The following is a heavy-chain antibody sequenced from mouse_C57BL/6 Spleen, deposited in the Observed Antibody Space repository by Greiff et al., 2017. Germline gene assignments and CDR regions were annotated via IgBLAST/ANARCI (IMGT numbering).Heavy chain of an antibody. D-gene: IGHD1-1*01. CDR3: TDYYGSSYGY. V-gene: IGHV14-1*01. CDR2: LDPEDGDT. J-gene: IGHJ2*01. CDR1: GFNIKDYY. Sequence: VQLQQSGAELVRPGASVKLSCTASGFNIKDYYMHWVKQRPEQGLEWIGRLDPEDGDTEYAPKFQGKATMTADTSSNTAYLQLSSLTSEDTAVYYCTDYYGSSYGYWGQGTTLTVSS.